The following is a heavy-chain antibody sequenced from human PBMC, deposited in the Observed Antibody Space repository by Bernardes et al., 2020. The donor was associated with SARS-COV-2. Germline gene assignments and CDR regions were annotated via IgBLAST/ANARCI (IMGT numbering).Heavy chain of an antibody. V-gene: IGHV3-21*01. CDR2: ISSSSSYI. J-gene: IGHJ4*02. CDR1: GFTFSSYS. D-gene: IGHD2-21*01. CDR3: ARIIVVGDPYYFDY. Sequence: GGSLRLSCAASGFTFSSYSMNWVRQAPGKGLEWVSSISSSSSYIYYADSVKGRFTISRDNAKNSLYLQMNSLRAEDTAVYYCARIIVVGDPYYFDYWGQGTLVTVSS.